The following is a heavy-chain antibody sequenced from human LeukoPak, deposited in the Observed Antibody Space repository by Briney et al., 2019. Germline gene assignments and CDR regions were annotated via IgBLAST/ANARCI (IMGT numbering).Heavy chain of an antibody. CDR3: ARTASYYNNYYFDY. D-gene: IGHD3-10*01. Sequence: PSETLSLTCTVSGGSISSYYWGWIRQPPGKGLEWIGSIYHSGSTYYNPSLKSRVTISVDTSKNQFSLKLSSVTAADTAVYYCARTASYYNNYYFDYWGQGTLVTVSS. CDR2: IYHSGST. V-gene: IGHV4-38-2*02. CDR1: GGSISSYY. J-gene: IGHJ4*02.